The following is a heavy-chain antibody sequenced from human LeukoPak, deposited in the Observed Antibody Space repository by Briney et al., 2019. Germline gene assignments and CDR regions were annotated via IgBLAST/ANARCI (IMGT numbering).Heavy chain of an antibody. D-gene: IGHD5-24*01. CDR2: ISSSGSTI. J-gene: IGHJ6*02. CDR1: GFTFSDYY. Sequence: PGGSLRLSCAASGFTFSDYYMSWLRQAPGKGLEWASYISSSGSTIYYADSVKGRFTISRDNAKNSLYLQMNSLRAEDTAVYYCARDGRNGYNFYYYYGMDVWGQGTTVTVSS. V-gene: IGHV3-11*01. CDR3: ARDGRNGYNFYYYYGMDV.